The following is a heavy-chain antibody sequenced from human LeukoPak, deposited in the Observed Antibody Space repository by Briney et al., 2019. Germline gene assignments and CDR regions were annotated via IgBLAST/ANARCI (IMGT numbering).Heavy chain of an antibody. D-gene: IGHD3-9*01. CDR2: ISGSGGST. Sequence: GGSLRLSCAASGFTFSSYAMSWVRQAPGKGLEWVSAISGSGGSTYYADSVKGRFTISRDNSKNTLYLQVNSLRAEDTAVYYCAKDYDILTGYYSGGDAFDIWGQGTMVTVSS. CDR1: GFTFSSYA. J-gene: IGHJ3*02. CDR3: AKDYDILTGYYSGGDAFDI. V-gene: IGHV3-23*01.